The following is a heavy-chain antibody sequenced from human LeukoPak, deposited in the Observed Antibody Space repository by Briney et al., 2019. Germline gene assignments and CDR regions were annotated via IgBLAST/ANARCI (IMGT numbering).Heavy chain of an antibody. CDR1: GYTFTSYG. CDR3: ARDLGYCSSTSCYGGIFDY. D-gene: IGHD2-2*01. Sequence: ASVKVSCKASGYTFTSYGISWVRQAPGQGLEWMGWISAYNGNTNYAQKLQGRVTTTTDTSTSTAYMELRSLRSDDTAVYYCARDLGYCSSTSCYGGIFDYWGQGTLVTVSS. CDR2: ISAYNGNT. V-gene: IGHV1-18*01. J-gene: IGHJ4*02.